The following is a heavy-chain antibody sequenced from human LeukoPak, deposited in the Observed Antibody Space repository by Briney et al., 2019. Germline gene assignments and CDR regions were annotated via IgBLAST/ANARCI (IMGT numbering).Heavy chain of an antibody. V-gene: IGHV1-24*01. J-gene: IGHJ4*02. D-gene: IGHD2-2*01. CDR3: ASGFAYQYFDS. CDR1: GYTLIALS. CDR2: FDPEDGEK. Sequence: ASVTVSFKVSGYTLIALSIHWVRQAPGRGGEWVGGFDPEDGEKIYAQKFQGRLTMTEDTATDTAYMELSSLRSDDTAVYYCASGFAYQYFDSWGQGTLVTVSS.